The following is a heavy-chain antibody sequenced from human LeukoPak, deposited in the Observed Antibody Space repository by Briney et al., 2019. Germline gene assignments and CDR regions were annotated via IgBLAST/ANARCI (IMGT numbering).Heavy chain of an antibody. CDR2: IWYDGTNK. V-gene: IGHV3-33*01. CDR3: AREISRTGAFDI. D-gene: IGHD3-3*02. Sequence: GRSLRLSCAASGFTFSNYGMHWVRQAPGKGLEWVAVIWYDGTNKYYADSVKGRFTISRDNSKNTLYLQMNSLRAEDTAVYYCAREISRTGAFDIWGQGTMVTVSS. J-gene: IGHJ3*02. CDR1: GFTFSNYG.